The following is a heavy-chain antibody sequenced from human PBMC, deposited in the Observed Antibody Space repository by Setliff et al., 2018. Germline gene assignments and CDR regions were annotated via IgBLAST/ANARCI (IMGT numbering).Heavy chain of an antibody. CDR3: ATFWSGYFDY. J-gene: IGHJ4*02. V-gene: IGHV3-7*01. CDR2: IDQFGSQK. D-gene: IGHD3-3*01. CDR1: GFTFSSYW. Sequence: GGSLRLSCVASGFTFSSYWMSWVRQAPGKGLEWVANIDQFGSQKYYVDSVKGRFTISRDDAQNSVYLQMSTPRAEDTAVYYCATFWSGYFDYWGQGSLVTVSS.